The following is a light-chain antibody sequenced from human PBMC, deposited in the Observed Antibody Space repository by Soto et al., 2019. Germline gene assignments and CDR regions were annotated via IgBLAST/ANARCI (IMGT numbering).Light chain of an antibody. CDR3: QQYNSFPYT. J-gene: IGKJ5*01. Sequence: DIQMTQSPSSLSASVGDRVTITCRASQSITTYLNWYRQKPGKAPKLLIYDASSLESGVPSRFSGRGSGTEFTLTISSLQPDDFATYYCQQYNSFPYTFGQGTRLEIK. CDR1: QSITTY. CDR2: DAS. V-gene: IGKV1-5*01.